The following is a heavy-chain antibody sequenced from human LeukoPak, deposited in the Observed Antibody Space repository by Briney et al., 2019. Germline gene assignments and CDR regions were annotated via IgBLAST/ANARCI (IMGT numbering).Heavy chain of an antibody. V-gene: IGHV3-23*01. J-gene: IGHJ5*02. CDR1: GFTFNSYA. CDR2: ISDSGSET. Sequence: GGSLRLSCAASGFTFNSYAMSWVRQAPGKGLEWVSVISDSGSETFYADSVKGRFTISRDNSKNTLYLQINCLRAEDTAIYYCAKGVGWFPSWGQGTLVTVSS. D-gene: IGHD3-10*01. CDR3: AKGVGWFPS.